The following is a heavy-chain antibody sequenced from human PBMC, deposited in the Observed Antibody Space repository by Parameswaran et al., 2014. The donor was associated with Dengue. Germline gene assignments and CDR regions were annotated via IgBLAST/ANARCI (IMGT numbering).Heavy chain of an antibody. J-gene: IGHJ4*02. CDR3: ARDDCRGGSCYEDY. D-gene: IGHD2-15*01. Sequence: VRQAPGQGLEWMGWINPNSGGTNYAQKFQGRVTLTRNTSISTVYLELSSLRPDDTAVYYCARDDCRGGSCYEDYWGQGTLVTVSS. V-gene: IGHV1-2*02. CDR2: INPNSGGT.